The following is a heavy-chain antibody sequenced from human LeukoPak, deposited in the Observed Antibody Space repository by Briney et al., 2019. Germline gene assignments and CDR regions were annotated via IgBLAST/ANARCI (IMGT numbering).Heavy chain of an antibody. CDR3: ARGVWYCSSTSCYTGTYYYYGMDV. V-gene: IGHV4-39*07. D-gene: IGHD2-2*02. Sequence: SETLSLTCTVSGGSTSSSSYYWGWIRQPPGKGLEWIGNIYYSGTTYYNPSLKSRVTISVDTSKNQFSLKLSSVTAADTAVYYCARGVWYCSSTSCYTGTYYYYGMDVWGQGTTVTVSS. J-gene: IGHJ6*02. CDR1: GGSTSSSSYY. CDR2: IYYSGTT.